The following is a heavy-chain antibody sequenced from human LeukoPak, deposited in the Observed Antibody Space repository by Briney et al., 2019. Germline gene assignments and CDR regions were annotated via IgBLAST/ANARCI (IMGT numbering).Heavy chain of an antibody. V-gene: IGHV3-30*02. CDR3: AKPYYYDSSGYYYGLGY. Sequence: GGSLRLSCAASGFTFSSYGMRWVRQAPGKGLEWVAFIRYDGSNKYYADSVKGRFTISRDNSKNTLYLQMNSLRAEDTAVYYRAKPYYYDSSGYYYGLGYWGQGTLVTVSS. CDR1: GFTFSSYG. CDR2: IRYDGSNK. D-gene: IGHD3-22*01. J-gene: IGHJ4*02.